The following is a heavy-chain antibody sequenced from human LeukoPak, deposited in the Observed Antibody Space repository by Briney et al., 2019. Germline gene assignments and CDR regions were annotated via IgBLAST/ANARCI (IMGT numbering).Heavy chain of an antibody. CDR2: IYHRGNT. D-gene: IGHD2-21*01. J-gene: IGHJ4*02. V-gene: IGHV4-38-2*02. CDR3: AREWTYSTSIIDY. CDR1: GYSINSGYS. Sequence: PSETLSLTCTVSGYSINSGYSWGWIRPPPGKGLEWIGSIYHRGNTYSNPSLKSRVNISVDTSKNQFSLKLSSVTAADTAVYFCAREWTYSTSIIDYWGQGTLVTVSS.